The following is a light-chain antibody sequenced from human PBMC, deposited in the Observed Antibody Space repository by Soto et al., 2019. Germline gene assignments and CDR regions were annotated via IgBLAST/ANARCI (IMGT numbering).Light chain of an antibody. CDR1: SSDVGGYNY. CDR3: SSYTSSSTAV. CDR2: DVS. V-gene: IGLV2-14*01. Sequence: QSVLTQPRSVSGSPGQSVTISCTGTSSDVGGYNYVSWYQQHPGKAPKLMIYDVSNRPSGVSNRFSGSKSGNTASLTISGLQAEDEADYYCSSYTSSSTAVFGGGTQLTVL. J-gene: IGLJ7*01.